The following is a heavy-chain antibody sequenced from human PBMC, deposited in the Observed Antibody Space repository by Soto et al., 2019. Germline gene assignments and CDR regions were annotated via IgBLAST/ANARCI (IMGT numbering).Heavy chain of an antibody. J-gene: IGHJ4*02. Sequence: SETLSLTCSVSGGSLTSYYWSWIRQPPGKGLEWIGYTDSSGSTSYNPSLKSRVTIIVDTSKNQFSLRLSSVTAADTAMFYCAKSFAVVTSDVWGLGTLVTVSS. CDR3: AKSFAVVTSDV. V-gene: IGHV4-59*01. D-gene: IGHD3-3*01. CDR1: GGSLTSYY. CDR2: TDSSGST.